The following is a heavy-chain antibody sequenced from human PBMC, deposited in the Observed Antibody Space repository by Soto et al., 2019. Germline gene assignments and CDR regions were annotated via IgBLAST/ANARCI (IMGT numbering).Heavy chain of an antibody. Sequence: EVQLVESGGGFVQPGGSLRLSCAASGFSLRGYSMIWVRQAPGKGLEWVSYISGSGTTIYYADSVKGRFTISRDNAKNSVYLAMNSLGDEDTAVYYCARGAGYGDYGGYWGQGTLVTVSS. V-gene: IGHV3-48*02. D-gene: IGHD4-17*01. CDR3: ARGAGYGDYGGY. CDR1: GFSLRGYS. CDR2: ISGSGTTI. J-gene: IGHJ4*02.